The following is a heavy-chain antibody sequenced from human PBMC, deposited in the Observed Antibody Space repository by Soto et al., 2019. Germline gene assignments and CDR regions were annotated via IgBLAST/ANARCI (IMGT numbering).Heavy chain of an antibody. J-gene: IGHJ4*02. V-gene: IGHV5-51*01. D-gene: IGHD2-8*01. Sequence: GESLKISCQGSGYIFTSSWIGWVRQMPGKGLEWLGNIYPSDSDAKYSPSFEGRVTISADNSINTAYLHLLNLKASDTAIYYCTKGTSSPLDSWGQGTRVTVSS. CDR2: IYPSDSDA. CDR1: GYIFTSSW. CDR3: TKGTSSPLDS.